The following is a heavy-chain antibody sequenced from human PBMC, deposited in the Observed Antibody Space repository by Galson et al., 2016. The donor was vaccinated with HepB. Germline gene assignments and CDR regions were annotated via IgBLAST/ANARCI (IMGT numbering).Heavy chain of an antibody. CDR2: ISYTGTNI. J-gene: IGHJ6*02. D-gene: IGHD3-22*01. Sequence: RSLRLSCAASGFTFSDFGMQWVRQAPGKGLEWVALISYTGTNIDYADSVKGRFTISRDNSDNTMSLQMNSLRPEDTALYYCAKLSSASSYYGMDVWGQGTTVTVSS. CDR1: GFTFSDFG. CDR3: AKLSSASSYYGMDV. V-gene: IGHV3-30*18.